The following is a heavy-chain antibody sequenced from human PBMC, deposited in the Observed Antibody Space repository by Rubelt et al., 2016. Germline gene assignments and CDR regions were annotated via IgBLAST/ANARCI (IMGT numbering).Heavy chain of an antibody. CDR2: INSDGTST. CDR3: VRHQMQWFDP. J-gene: IGHJ5*02. V-gene: IGHV3-74*01. CDR1: GFPFSNNW. D-gene: IGHD2-2*01. Sequence: GGSLRLSCAASGFPFSNNWMHWVRQAPGKGLAWVSRINSDGTSTSYADSVKGRFTISKDNARNSLYLQMNSLRAEDTAMYYCVRHQMQWFDPWGQGTLVTVSS.